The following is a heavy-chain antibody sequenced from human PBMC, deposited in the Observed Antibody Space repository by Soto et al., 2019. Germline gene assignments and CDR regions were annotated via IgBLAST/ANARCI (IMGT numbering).Heavy chain of an antibody. J-gene: IGHJ6*02. V-gene: IGHV1-3*01. D-gene: IGHD6-13*01. CDR3: ARAAAAGTKNYYYGMDV. CDR1: GFIFTDYA. CDR2: INADNGNT. Sequence: EASVKVSCKASGFIFTDYALHWVRQAPGQRPEWMAWINADNGNTKYSENFQGRVTTTRDTSASTAYMDLSSLRSEDTAVYYCARAAAAGTKNYYYGMDVWGQGTTVTVSS.